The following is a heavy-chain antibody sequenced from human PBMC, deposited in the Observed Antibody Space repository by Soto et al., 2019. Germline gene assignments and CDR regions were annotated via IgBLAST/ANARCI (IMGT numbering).Heavy chain of an antibody. D-gene: IGHD2-2*02. J-gene: IGHJ6*02. CDR3: ARGRARGKVVPAAIRNSSGWYGGGYYYYGMDV. CDR2: INHSGST. V-gene: IGHV4-34*01. Sequence: PSETQSLTCAVYGGSFSGYYWSWIRHPPGKGLEWIGEINHSGSTNYNPSLKSRVTISVDTSKNQFSLKLSSVTAADTAVYYCARGRARGKVVPAAIRNSSGWYGGGYYYYGMDVWGQGTTVTSP. CDR1: GGSFSGYY.